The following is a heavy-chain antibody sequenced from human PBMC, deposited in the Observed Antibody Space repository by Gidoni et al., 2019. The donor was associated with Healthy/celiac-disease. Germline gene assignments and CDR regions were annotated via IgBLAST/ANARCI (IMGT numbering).Heavy chain of an antibody. CDR1: GFTVSSNY. J-gene: IGHJ1*01. Sequence: EVQLVESGGGLVQPGGSLRLSCAASGFTVSSNYMSWVRQAPGKGLEWVSVIYSGGTTYHADSVKGRFTISRHNSKNTLYLQMNSLRAEDTAVYYCARAAVGATGGKYFQHWGQGTLVTVSS. CDR3: ARAAVGATGGKYFQH. V-gene: IGHV3-53*04. CDR2: IYSGGTT. D-gene: IGHD1-26*01.